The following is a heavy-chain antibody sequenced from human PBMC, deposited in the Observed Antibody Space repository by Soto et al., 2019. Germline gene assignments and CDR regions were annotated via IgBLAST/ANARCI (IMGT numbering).Heavy chain of an antibody. D-gene: IGHD2-15*01. V-gene: IGHV3-11*01. CDR1: GFRFSDYY. Sequence: QVQLVESGGGLVKPGGSLRLSCTASGFRFSDYYMSWIRQAPGKGLEWISYISSSGSTIYYADSVKGRFTISRDNAKNSLYLQMNSLRAEDTAVYYCASPPPCIVVEVTPRERETDYYYFMDVWGKGTTVTVSS. CDR3: ASPPPCIVVEVTPRERETDYYYFMDV. CDR2: ISSSGSTI. J-gene: IGHJ6*03.